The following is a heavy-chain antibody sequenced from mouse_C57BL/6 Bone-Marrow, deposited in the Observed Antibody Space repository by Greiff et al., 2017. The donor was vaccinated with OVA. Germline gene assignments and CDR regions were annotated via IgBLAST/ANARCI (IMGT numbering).Heavy chain of an antibody. CDR3: ARDTGTGPYYYAMDY. CDR2: ISYSGST. Sequence: DVKLVESGPGMVKPSQSLSLTCTVTGYSITSGYDWHWIRHFPGNKLEWMGYISYSGSTNYNPSLKSRISITHDTSKNHFFLKLNSVTTEDTATYYCARDTGTGPYYYAMDYWGQGTSVTVSS. D-gene: IGHD4-1*01. V-gene: IGHV3-1*01. J-gene: IGHJ4*01. CDR1: GYSITSGYD.